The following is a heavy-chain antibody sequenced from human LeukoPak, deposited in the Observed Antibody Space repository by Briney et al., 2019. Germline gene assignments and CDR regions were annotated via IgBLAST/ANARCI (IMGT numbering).Heavy chain of an antibody. D-gene: IGHD2-15*01. CDR2: INAGNGNT. J-gene: IGHJ5*02. Sequence: ASVKVSCKASGYTFTSYAMHWVRQAPGQRLEWMGWINAGNGNTKYSQKFQGRVTITRDTSASTAYMELSSLRSEDTAVYYCASRYCSGGSCPGWFDPWGQGTLVTVSS. CDR1: GYTFTSYA. CDR3: ASRYCSGGSCPGWFDP. V-gene: IGHV1-3*01.